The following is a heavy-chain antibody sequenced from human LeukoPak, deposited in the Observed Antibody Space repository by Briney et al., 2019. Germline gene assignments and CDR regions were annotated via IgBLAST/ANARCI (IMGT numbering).Heavy chain of an antibody. CDR3: AKDPRRGVGFVGATFDY. J-gene: IGHJ4*02. CDR2: ISYDGSNK. D-gene: IGHD1-26*01. V-gene: IGHV3-30*18. CDR1: GFTFSSYG. Sequence: GRSLRLSCAASGFTFSSYGMHWVRQAPGKGLEWVAVISYDGSNKYYADSVKGRFTISRDNSKNTLYLQMNSLRAEDTAVYYCAKDPRRGVGFVGATFDYWGQGTLVSVSS.